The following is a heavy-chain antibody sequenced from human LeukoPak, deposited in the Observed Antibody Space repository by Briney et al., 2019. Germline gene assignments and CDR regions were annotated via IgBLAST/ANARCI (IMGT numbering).Heavy chain of an antibody. CDR1: GYTFSTYY. CDR3: ARLHHYYYYYYMDV. J-gene: IGHJ6*03. Sequence: ASVKVSCKASGYTFSTYYMHWVRQAPGQGLEWMGWINPNSGGTNYAQKFQGRVTMTRDTSISTAYMELRSLRSDDTAVYYCARLHHYYYYYYMDVWGKGTTVTVSS. D-gene: IGHD4-11*01. V-gene: IGHV1-2*02. CDR2: INPNSGGT.